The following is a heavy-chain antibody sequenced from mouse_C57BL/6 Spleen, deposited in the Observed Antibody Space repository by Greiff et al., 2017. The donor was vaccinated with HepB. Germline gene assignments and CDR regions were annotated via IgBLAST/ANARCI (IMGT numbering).Heavy chain of an antibody. J-gene: IGHJ2*01. D-gene: IGHD1-1*01. CDR3: ARDYYGPLDY. CDR1: GFTFSDYG. Sequence: EVMLVESGGGLVKPGGSLKLSCAASGFTFSDYGMHWVRQAPEKGLEWVAYISSGSSTIYYADTVKGRFTISRDNAKNTLFLQMTSLRSEDTAMYYCARDYYGPLDYWGQGTTLTVSS. CDR2: ISSGSSTI. V-gene: IGHV5-17*01.